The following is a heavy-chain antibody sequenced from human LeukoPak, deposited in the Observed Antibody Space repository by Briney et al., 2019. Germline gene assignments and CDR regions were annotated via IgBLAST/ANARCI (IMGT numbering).Heavy chain of an antibody. J-gene: IGHJ4*02. CDR3: ARGPDYGGNIVIGF. CDR1: GGSISSYY. Sequence: SETLSLTCTVSGGSISSYYWSWIRQPPGKGLEWIGYIYYSGSTNYSPSLKSRATISADTSKNQFSLKLSSVTAADTAVYYCARGPDYGGNIVIGFWGQGTLVTVSS. CDR2: IYYSGST. V-gene: IGHV4-59*08. D-gene: IGHD4-23*01.